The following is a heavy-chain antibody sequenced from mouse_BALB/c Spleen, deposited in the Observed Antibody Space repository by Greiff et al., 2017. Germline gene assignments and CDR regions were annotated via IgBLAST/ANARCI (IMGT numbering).Heavy chain of an antibody. V-gene: IGHV14-3*02. D-gene: IGHD2-9*01. Sequence: EVQLQQSGAELVKPGASVKLSCTASGFNIKDTYMHWVKQRPEQGLEWIGRIDPANGNTKYDPKFQGKATITADTSSNTAYLQLSSLTSEDTAVYYCATTFYGYGTWFAYWGQGTLVTVSA. CDR3: ATTFYGYGTWFAY. CDR1: GFNIKDTY. CDR2: IDPANGNT. J-gene: IGHJ3*01.